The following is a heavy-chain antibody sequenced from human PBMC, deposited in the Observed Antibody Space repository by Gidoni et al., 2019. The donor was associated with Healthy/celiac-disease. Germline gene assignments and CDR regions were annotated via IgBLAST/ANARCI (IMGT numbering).Heavy chain of an antibody. V-gene: IGHV6-1*01. CDR2: TYYRSKWYN. Sequence: QVQLQQSGPGLVKPSQTLSLTCAISGDSVSSNSAAWNWIRQSPSRGLEWLGRTYYRSKWYNDYAVSVKSRITINPDTSKNQFSLQLNSVTPEDTAVYYCARADLELWPHPYYYMDVWGKGTTVTVSS. CDR1: GDSVSSNSAA. D-gene: IGHD5-18*01. CDR3: ARADLELWPHPYYYMDV. J-gene: IGHJ6*03.